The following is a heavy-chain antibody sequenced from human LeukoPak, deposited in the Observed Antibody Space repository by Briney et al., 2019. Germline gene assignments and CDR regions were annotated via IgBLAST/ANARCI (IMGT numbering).Heavy chain of an antibody. CDR3: AGSHSSTWYPDC. D-gene: IGHD6-13*01. V-gene: IGHV6-1*01. CDR2: TYYRSKWYN. CDR1: GDSVSSNSAT. J-gene: IGHJ4*02. Sequence: SQTLSLTFAISGDSVSSNSATWNWIRQSPSRGLEWLGRTYYRSKWYNEYAVSVKSRITINPDTSKNQFSLQVNSVTPEDTAVYYCAGSHSSTWYPDCWGQGTLVTVSS.